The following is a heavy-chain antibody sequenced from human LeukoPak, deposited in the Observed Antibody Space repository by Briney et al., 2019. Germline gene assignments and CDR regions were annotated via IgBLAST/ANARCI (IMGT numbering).Heavy chain of an antibody. CDR1: GFTFSSYN. CDR3: ASPSTVVTPRGAFDI. V-gene: IGHV3-21*01. J-gene: IGHJ3*02. D-gene: IGHD4-23*01. CDR2: ICISTTYI. Sequence: GGSLRLSCVVSGFTFSSYNFNWVRQAPGKGLEWVSSICISTTYIYYADSVTGRFTISRDNAKNSLYLQMNSLRAEDTAVYYCASPSTVVTPRGAFDIWGQGTMVTVSS.